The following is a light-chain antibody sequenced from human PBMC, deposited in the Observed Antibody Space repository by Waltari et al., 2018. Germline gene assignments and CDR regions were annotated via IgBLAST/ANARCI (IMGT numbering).Light chain of an antibody. V-gene: IGKV1-9*01. J-gene: IGKJ5*01. CDR3: QKLNSYPPTT. Sequence: DIQLTQSPSFLSASVVDRVTITCRASEAISSYLAWYQQKPGRAPKLLIYSASTLQSGVPSRFSGSGSGTEFTLTISSLQPEDFATYYCQKLNSYPPTTFGQGTRLEIK. CDR1: EAISSY. CDR2: SAS.